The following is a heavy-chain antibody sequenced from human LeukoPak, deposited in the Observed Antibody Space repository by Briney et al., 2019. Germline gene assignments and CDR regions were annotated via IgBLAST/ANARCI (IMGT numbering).Heavy chain of an antibody. D-gene: IGHD3-22*01. CDR2: FDPEDGET. CDR1: GYTLTELS. V-gene: IGHV1-24*01. CDR3: ATETLYYYDSSGYLCLDY. J-gene: IGHJ4*02. Sequence: ASVKVSYKVSGYTLTELSMHWVRQAPGKGLEWMGGFDPEDGETIYAQKFQGRVTMTEDTSTDTAYMELSSLRSEDTAVYYCATETLYYYDSSGYLCLDYWGRGTLVTVSS.